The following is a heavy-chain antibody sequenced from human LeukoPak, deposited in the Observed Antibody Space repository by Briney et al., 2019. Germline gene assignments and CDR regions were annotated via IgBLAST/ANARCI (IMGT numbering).Heavy chain of an antibody. Sequence: GGSLRLSGAASGFTFSSYWMHWVRPAPGMGLVWGTHISSDGSSTSFADSVKGRFTISRDNARNTLYLQMSSLRAEDTAVYYCARDNYDSSGYYYNFDSWGQGTLVTVSS. CDR1: GFTFSSYW. V-gene: IGHV3-74*01. CDR2: ISSDGSST. J-gene: IGHJ4*02. D-gene: IGHD3-22*01. CDR3: ARDNYDSSGYYYNFDS.